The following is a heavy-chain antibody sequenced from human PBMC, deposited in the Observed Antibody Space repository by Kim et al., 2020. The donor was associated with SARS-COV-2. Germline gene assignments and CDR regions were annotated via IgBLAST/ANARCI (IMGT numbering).Heavy chain of an antibody. D-gene: IGHD6-13*01. V-gene: IGHV4-4*02. J-gene: IGHJ3*02. CDR1: GGSISSSNW. CDR2: IYHSGST. CDR3: ARDRVAAAGLAFPDAFDI. Sequence: SETLSLTCAVSGGSISSSNWWSWVRQPPGKGLEWIGEIYHSGSTNYNPSLKSRVTISVDKSKNQFSLKLSSVTAADTAVYYCARDRVAAAGLAFPDAFDIWGQGTMVTVSS.